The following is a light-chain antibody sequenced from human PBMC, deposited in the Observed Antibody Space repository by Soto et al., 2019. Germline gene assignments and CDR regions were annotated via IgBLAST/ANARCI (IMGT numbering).Light chain of an antibody. CDR2: DAY. CDR1: QSVSSS. V-gene: IGKV3-11*01. CDR3: QQYSSWPLT. Sequence: EIVLTQSPATLSLSPGERATLSCRASQSVSSSLAWYQKKPGQAPRLLIYDAYDRATGIPARFSGSGSGTDFSLTVSNLEHEDFAVYYCQQYSSWPLTFGGGTKVELK. J-gene: IGKJ4*01.